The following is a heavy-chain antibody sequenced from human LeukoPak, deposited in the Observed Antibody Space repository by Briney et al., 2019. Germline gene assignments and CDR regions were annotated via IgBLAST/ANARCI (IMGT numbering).Heavy chain of an antibody. CDR1: GGSISSYY. CDR3: ARGGFGDILSCYHKAVGYYYYYMDV. Sequence: SETLSLTCTVSGGSISSYYWSWIRQPAGKGLEWIGRIYTSGSTNYNPSLKSRVTMSVDTSKNQFSLTLSSVTAADTAVYYCARGGFGDILSCYHKAVGYYYYYMDVWGKGTTVTVSS. J-gene: IGHJ6*03. CDR2: IYTSGST. V-gene: IGHV4-4*07. D-gene: IGHD3-9*01.